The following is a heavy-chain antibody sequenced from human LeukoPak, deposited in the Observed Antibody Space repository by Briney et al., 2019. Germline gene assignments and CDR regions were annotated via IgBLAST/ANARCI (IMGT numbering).Heavy chain of an antibody. J-gene: IGHJ4*02. CDR2: MHYSGST. CDR3: ARDSPLSTVTIFDY. V-gene: IGHV4-39*07. CDR1: GGSITKNGYY. D-gene: IGHD4-17*01. Sequence: SETLSLTCSVSGGSITKNGYYWGWIRQSPETGLEWIGSMHYSGSTYYNPSLNSRVTISVDTSKNQFSLKLSSVTAADTAVYYCARDSPLSTVTIFDYWGQGTLVTVSS.